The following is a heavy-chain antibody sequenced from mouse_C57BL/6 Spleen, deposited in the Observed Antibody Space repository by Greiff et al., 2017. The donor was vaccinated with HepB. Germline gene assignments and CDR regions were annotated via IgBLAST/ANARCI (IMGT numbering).Heavy chain of an antibody. D-gene: IGHD2-3*01. CDR1: GFSFTSYA. Sequence: VQLQQSGPGLVAPSQSLSITCTVSGFSFTSYAISWVRQPPGKGLEWLGVIWTGGGANYNSALKSRLTISKDNSKRQVFLKRNSLQTDDTARYYCARMVYDGSWYFDVRGTGTTGTVPS. V-gene: IGHV2-9-1*01. CDR2: IWTGGGA. CDR3: ARMVYDGSWYFDV. J-gene: IGHJ1*03.